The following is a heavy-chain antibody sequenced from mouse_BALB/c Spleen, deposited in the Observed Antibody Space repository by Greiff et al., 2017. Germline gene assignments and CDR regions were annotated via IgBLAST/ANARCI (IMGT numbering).Heavy chain of an antibody. CDR3: ARHEGRYYYGSSYGYYAMDY. Sequence: EVQLVESGGGLVKPGGSLKLSCAASGFAFSSYDMSWVRQTPEKRLEWVAYISSGGGSTYYPDTVKGRFTISRDNAKNTLYLQMSSLKSEDTAMYYCARHEGRYYYGSSYGYYAMDYWGQGTSVTVSS. V-gene: IGHV5-12-1*01. CDR1: GFAFSSYD. CDR2: ISSGGGST. J-gene: IGHJ4*01. D-gene: IGHD1-1*01.